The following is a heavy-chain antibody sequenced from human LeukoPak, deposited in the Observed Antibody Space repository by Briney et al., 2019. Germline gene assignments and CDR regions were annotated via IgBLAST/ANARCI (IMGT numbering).Heavy chain of an antibody. CDR3: ARDPGYCSSTSCSTMDV. D-gene: IGHD2-2*01. CDR1: GFTFSSYW. J-gene: IGHJ6*03. CDR2: INSDGSST. Sequence: GGSLRLSCAASGFTFSSYWMHWVRQAPGKGLVWVSRINSDGSSTSYADSVKGRFTISRDNAKNTLYLQMNSLRAEDTAVYYCARDPGYCSSTSCSTMDVWGKGTTVTVSS. V-gene: IGHV3-74*01.